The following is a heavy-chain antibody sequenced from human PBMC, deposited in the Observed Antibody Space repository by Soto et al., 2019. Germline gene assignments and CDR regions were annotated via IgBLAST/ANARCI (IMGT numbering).Heavy chain of an antibody. CDR1: GFTFSTYA. CDR2: MSYDGSHK. V-gene: IGHV3-30*18. Sequence: QVQLVESGGGVVQPGRSLRLSCAASGFTFSTYAMHWVRQAPGKGLEWVAVMSYDGSHKYHADSVKGRFTISRDNSKNTFYLQMNSLRAEDTAMYYCAKASGSSWYYFDYCGQGTLVTVSS. D-gene: IGHD6-13*01. J-gene: IGHJ4*02. CDR3: AKASGSSWYYFDY.